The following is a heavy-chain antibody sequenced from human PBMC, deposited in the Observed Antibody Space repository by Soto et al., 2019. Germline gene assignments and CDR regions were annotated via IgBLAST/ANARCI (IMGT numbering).Heavy chain of an antibody. CDR2: INNKSRGT. CDR3: ARVTLKAGNWFDP. J-gene: IGHJ5*02. V-gene: IGHV1-2*02. Sequence: GAVPVSCMASGCTFIDYFIHSVRQAPGQGFEWMGRINNKSRGTNYAQKLQGRVTMTRDKSNSTAYMELRGLRSDDTAIYYCARVTLKAGNWFDPWGQGTLVTVSS. CDR1: GCTFIDYF.